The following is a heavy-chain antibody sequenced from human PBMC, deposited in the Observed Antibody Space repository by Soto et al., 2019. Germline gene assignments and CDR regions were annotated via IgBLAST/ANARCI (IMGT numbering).Heavy chain of an antibody. V-gene: IGHV4-39*01. D-gene: IGHD2-2*01. CDR3: ARLHCSSTSCYSYYYYYMDV. J-gene: IGHJ6*03. Sequence: SETLSLTCTVSGDSIGSVTYYWGWIRQPPGKGLEWIASVYYSGSTYYNPSLKSRVTISADTSKDQFSLKLTSVTAADTAVYYCARLHCSSTSCYSYYYYYMDVWGKGTTVTVSS. CDR1: GDSIGSVTYY. CDR2: VYYSGST.